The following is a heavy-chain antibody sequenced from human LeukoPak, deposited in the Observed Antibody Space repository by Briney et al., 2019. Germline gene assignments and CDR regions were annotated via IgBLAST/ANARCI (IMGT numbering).Heavy chain of an antibody. CDR2: INPNSGGT. CDR1: GGTFSSYA. D-gene: IGHD4-11*01. CDR3: ARLATTRYYYYMDV. J-gene: IGHJ6*03. Sequence: ASVKVSCKASGGTFSSYAISWVRQAPGQGLEWMGWINPNSGGTNYAQKFQGRVTMTRDTSISTAYMELSRLRSDDTAVYYCARLATTRYYYYMDVWGKGTTVTVSS. V-gene: IGHV1-2*02.